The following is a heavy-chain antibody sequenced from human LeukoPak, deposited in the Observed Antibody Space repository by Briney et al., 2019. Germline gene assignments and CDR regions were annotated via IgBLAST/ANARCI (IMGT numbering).Heavy chain of an antibody. J-gene: IGHJ4*02. V-gene: IGHV3-21*01. CDR2: ISSSSSYI. D-gene: IGHD3-3*01. CDR3: AREGGTYYDFWSGYYCDY. Sequence: GGSLRLSCAAPGFTFSSYSMNWVRQAPGKGLEWVSSISSSSSYIYYADSVKGRFTISRDNAKNSLYLQMNSLRAEDTAVYYCAREGGTYYDFWSGYYCDYWGQGTLVTVSS. CDR1: GFTFSSYS.